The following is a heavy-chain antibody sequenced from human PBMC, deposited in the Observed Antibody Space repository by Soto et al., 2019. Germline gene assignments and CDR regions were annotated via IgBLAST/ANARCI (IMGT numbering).Heavy chain of an antibody. Sequence: ASVKVSCKASGYTFTGYYMHLVRQAPGQGFEWMGWINPNSGGTNYAQKFQGWVTMTRDTSISTAYMELSRLRSDDTAVYYCARQGGRFGESRIYYYYGMDVWGQGTTVTVSS. CDR2: INPNSGGT. CDR3: ARQGGRFGESRIYYYYGMDV. D-gene: IGHD3-10*01. CDR1: GYTFTGYY. V-gene: IGHV1-2*04. J-gene: IGHJ6*02.